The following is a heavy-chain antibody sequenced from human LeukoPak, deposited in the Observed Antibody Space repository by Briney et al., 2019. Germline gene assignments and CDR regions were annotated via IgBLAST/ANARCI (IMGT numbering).Heavy chain of an antibody. V-gene: IGHV1-2*02. J-gene: IGHJ4*02. CDR1: GYSFTAYY. CDR2: INPSSGGV. Sequence: ASVKVSCKASGYSFTAYYIHWVRQAPGQGLEWMGWINPSSGGVHFAQEFQGRVTMPSDTSSRTAFMELSRLRSDDTAVYYCARGGLDVMRSGLWKPLEYWGQGTLVPVSS. D-gene: IGHD3-16*01. CDR3: ARGGLDVMRSGLWKPLEY.